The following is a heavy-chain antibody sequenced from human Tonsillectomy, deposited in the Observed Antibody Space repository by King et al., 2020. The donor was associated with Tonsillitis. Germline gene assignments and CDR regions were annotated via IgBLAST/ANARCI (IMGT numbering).Heavy chain of an antibody. CDR1: NGSISGYY. CDR2: IYHSGST. Sequence: QLQESGPGLVKPSETLSLTCTVSNGSISGYYWSWIRQPPGKGLEWIGYIYHSGSTNYNPSLKSRVTLSLDTSKNQFSLKLSSVTAADTAVYYCARQIYFDYWGQGTLVTVSS. CDR3: ARQIYFDY. V-gene: IGHV4-59*08. J-gene: IGHJ4*02.